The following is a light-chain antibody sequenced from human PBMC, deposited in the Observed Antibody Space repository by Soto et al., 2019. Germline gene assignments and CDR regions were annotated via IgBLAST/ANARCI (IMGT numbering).Light chain of an antibody. CDR2: GAS. CDR3: HHYGTSPPIT. CDR1: QSVSSNS. V-gene: IGKV3-20*01. J-gene: IGKJ5*01. Sequence: ESVLTQFPCTLSLSLGDRATLSCRASQSVSSNSLVWYQQKPGQAPRLLMSGASSRATGIPDRFSGSGSGTDFTLTISRLEPEDFAVYYCHHYGTSPPITFGQGTRLEIK.